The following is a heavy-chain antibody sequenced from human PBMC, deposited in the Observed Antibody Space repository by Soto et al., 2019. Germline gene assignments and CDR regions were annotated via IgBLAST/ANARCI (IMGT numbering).Heavy chain of an antibody. CDR2: INTYNGNT. D-gene: IGHD3-16*01. Sequence: QVQLVQSRAEVKNPGASVKVSCKASGYSFTRYGIAWARQAPGQGLEWMGWINTYNGNTNYAQNHQGRDTLTTETPTSTAYMDLTSLRSNDTAIYYCAMVDVYVTPSPQDVWGQGTTVIVSS. CDR1: GYSFTRYG. J-gene: IGHJ6*02. V-gene: IGHV1-18*01. CDR3: AMVDVYVTPSPQDV.